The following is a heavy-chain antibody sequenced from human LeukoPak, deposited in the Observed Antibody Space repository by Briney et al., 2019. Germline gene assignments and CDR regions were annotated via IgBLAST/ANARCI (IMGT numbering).Heavy chain of an antibody. CDR3: VSGNDPDSTWENYRLDAFDI. CDR1: GYTFSHYS. D-gene: IGHD3-16*02. Sequence: GGSLRLSCAASGYTFSHYSVNWVRQAPGKWLEWVSSISSTSDYIYYADSVKGRFTISRDNTKSSLYLQMNSLRAEDTAVYYCVSGNDPDSTWENYRLDAFDIWGQGTTVIVSS. J-gene: IGHJ3*02. V-gene: IGHV3-21*01. CDR2: ISSTSDYI.